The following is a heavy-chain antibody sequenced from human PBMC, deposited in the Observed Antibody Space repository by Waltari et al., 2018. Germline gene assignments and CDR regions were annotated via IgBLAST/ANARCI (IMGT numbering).Heavy chain of an antibody. D-gene: IGHD2-2*01. V-gene: IGHV3-21*01. Sequence: EVQLVESGGGLVKPGGSLRLSCAASGFTFSSYSMNWVRQAPGKGLEWVSSISSSSSYIYYADSVKGRFTISRDNAKNSLYLQMNSLRAEDTAVYYCARELVVVPAAMPVKSYYYGMDVWDQGP. J-gene: IGHJ6*02. CDR2: ISSSSSYI. CDR3: ARELVVVPAAMPVKSYYYGMDV. CDR1: GFTFSSYS.